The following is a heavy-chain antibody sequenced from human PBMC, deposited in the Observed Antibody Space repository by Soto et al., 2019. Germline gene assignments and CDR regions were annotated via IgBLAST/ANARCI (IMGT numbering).Heavy chain of an antibody. Sequence: PSETLSLTCAVYGGSFSGYYWSWIRQPPGKGLEWIGEINHSGSTNYNPSLKSRVTISVDTSKNQFSLKLSSVTAADTAVYYCARGRIVVVPSGWFDPWGQGTLVTVS. V-gene: IGHV4-34*01. D-gene: IGHD2-2*01. CDR2: INHSGST. J-gene: IGHJ5*02. CDR3: ARGRIVVVPSGWFDP. CDR1: GGSFSGYY.